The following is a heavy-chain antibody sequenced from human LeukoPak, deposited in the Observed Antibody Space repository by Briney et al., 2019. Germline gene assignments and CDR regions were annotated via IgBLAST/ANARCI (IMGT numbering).Heavy chain of an antibody. CDR3: ARVYGLGMNEYYQY. D-gene: IGHD3-10*01. J-gene: IGHJ1*01. CDR1: GLTFSKSW. CDR2: INNDGSST. Sequence: PGESLRPSCAASGLTFSKSWMHWVRQAPGKGLVWVSRINNDGSSTTYAGSVKGRFTISRDNAKNMVYLQMNSLRVEDTAIYYCARVYGLGMNEYYQYWGQGTLVTVPS. V-gene: IGHV3-74*01.